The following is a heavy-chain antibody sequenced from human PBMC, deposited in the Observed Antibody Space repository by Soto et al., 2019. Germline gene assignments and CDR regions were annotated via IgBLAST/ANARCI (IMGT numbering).Heavy chain of an antibody. CDR3: ASVSLCVSTRVFAY. V-gene: IGHV3-72*01. CDR2: IKNKAHSYTT. Sequence: EVQVVDSGGGLVQPGGSLRLSCAASGFTFSDHYMDWVRQAPGKGLEWVGRIKNKAHSYTTEYAASVKGRFPIARDDSTNSLYLQMNSLQPADTAFYYCASVSLCVSTRVFAYWGQGTLVTVSS. D-gene: IGHD1-26*01. J-gene: IGHJ4*02. CDR1: GFTFSDHY.